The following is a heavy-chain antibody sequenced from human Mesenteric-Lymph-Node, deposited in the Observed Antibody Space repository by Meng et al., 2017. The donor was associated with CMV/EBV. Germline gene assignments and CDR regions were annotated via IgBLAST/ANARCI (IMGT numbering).Heavy chain of an antibody. V-gene: IGHV4-34*01. CDR1: GGSFSGYY. CDR3: ARGGYCSSTSCYLAFQH. J-gene: IGHJ1*01. CDR2: INHSGST. Sequence: SQTLSLTCAVYGGSFSGYYWSWIRQPPGKGLEWIGEINHSGSTNYNPSLKSRVTISVDTSKNQFSLKLSSVTAADTAVYYCARGGYCSSTSCYLAFQHWGQGTLVPSPQ. D-gene: IGHD2-2*01.